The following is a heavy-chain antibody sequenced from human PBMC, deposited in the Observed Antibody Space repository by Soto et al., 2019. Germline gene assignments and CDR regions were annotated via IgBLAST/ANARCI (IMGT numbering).Heavy chain of an antibody. CDR2: IRSKAYGGTT. CDR1: GFTFGDYA. J-gene: IGHJ6*02. V-gene: IGHV3-49*03. Sequence: GGSLRLSCTASGFTFGDYAMSWFRQAPGKGLEWVGFIRSKAYGGTTEYAASVKGRFTISRDDSKSIAYLQMNSLKTEDIAVYYCTRGYSGYFGFNYYYYGMDVWGQGTTVTVSS. CDR3: TRGYSGYFGFNYYYYGMDV. D-gene: IGHD5-12*01.